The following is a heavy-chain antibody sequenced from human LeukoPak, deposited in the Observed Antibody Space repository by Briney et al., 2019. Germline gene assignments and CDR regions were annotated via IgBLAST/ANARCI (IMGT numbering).Heavy chain of an antibody. Sequence: GGSLRLSCAASGFAFDNYGMTWVRQAPGKGLEWVSGINWNGGTTGYADSVRGRFTISRDNAKNSLFLQMNSLRAEDTALYYCARGTYYYDSSGYSLSIPFDYWGQGTLVTVSS. V-gene: IGHV3-20*04. J-gene: IGHJ4*02. CDR3: ARGTYYYDSSGYSLSIPFDY. CDR1: GFAFDNYG. CDR2: INWNGGTT. D-gene: IGHD3-22*01.